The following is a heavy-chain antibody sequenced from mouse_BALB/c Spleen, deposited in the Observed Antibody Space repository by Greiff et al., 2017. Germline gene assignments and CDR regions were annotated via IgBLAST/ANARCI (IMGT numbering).Heavy chain of an antibody. J-gene: IGHJ3*01. CDR2: ISNGGGST. Sequence: EVNLVESGGGLVQPGGSLKLSCAASGFTFSSYTMSWVRQTPEKRLEWVAYISNGGGSTYYPDTVKGRFTISRDNAKNTLYLQMSSLKSEDTAMYYCARSYSPWFAYWGQGTLVTVSA. CDR3: ARSYSPWFAY. CDR1: GFTFSSYT. V-gene: IGHV5-12-2*01. D-gene: IGHD2-12*01.